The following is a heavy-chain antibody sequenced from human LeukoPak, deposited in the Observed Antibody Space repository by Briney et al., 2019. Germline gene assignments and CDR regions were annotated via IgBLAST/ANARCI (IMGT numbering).Heavy chain of an antibody. J-gene: IGHJ4*02. V-gene: IGHV1-2*06. CDR3: ASLTPAGYSSSWYPESFDY. CDR1: GCTFTGYY. D-gene: IGHD6-13*01. Sequence: GASVKVSCKASGCTFTGYYMHWVRQAPGQGLEWMGRINPNSGGTNYAQKFKGRVTMTRDTSISTAYMELSRLRSDDTAVYYCASLTPAGYSSSWYPESFDYWGQGTLVTVSS. CDR2: INPNSGGT.